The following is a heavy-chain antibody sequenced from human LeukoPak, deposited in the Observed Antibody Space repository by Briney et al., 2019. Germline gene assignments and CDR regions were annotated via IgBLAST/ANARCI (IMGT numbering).Heavy chain of an antibody. V-gene: IGHV3-48*01. CDR1: GFTFSTYN. D-gene: IGHD3-22*01. CDR2: ISFSSSSI. CDR3: AKDYRDYYDSSGYSYFDY. J-gene: IGHJ4*02. Sequence: GGSLRLSCAASGFTFSTYNMNWVRRAPGKGLEWVSYISFSSSSIYYADSVKGRFTISRDNAKKSLDLQMNSLRAEDTAVYYCAKDYRDYYDSSGYSYFDYWGQGTLVTVSS.